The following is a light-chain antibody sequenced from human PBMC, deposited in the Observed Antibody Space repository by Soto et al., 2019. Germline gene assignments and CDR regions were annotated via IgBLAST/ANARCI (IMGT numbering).Light chain of an antibody. Sequence: QSALTQPRSVSVSPGQSVTISCTGTSSDVGGYNYGSWYQQHPGKAPKLMIYDVSKRPSGVPDRFSGSKSGNTASLTISGLQAEDEADYYCCSYAGSYVFGTGTKVTVL. CDR2: DVS. CDR1: SSDVGGYNY. CDR3: CSYAGSYV. J-gene: IGLJ1*01. V-gene: IGLV2-11*01.